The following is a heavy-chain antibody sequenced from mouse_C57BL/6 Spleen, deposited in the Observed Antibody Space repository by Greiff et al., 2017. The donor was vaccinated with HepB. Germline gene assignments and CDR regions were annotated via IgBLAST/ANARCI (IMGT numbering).Heavy chain of an antibody. V-gene: IGHV3-6*01. CDR2: ISYDGSN. D-gene: IGHD3-1*01. Sequence: DVKLQESGPGLVKPSQSLSLTCSVTGYSITSGYYWNWIRQFPGNKLEWMGYISYDGSNNYNPSLKNRISITRDTSKNQFFLKLNSVTTEDTATYYCARDREPYPGAMDYWGQGTSVTVSS. J-gene: IGHJ4*01. CDR1: GYSITSGYY. CDR3: ARDREPYPGAMDY.